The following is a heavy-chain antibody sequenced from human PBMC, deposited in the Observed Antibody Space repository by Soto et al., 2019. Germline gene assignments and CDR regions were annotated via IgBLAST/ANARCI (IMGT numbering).Heavy chain of an antibody. CDR2: ISSSGNT. J-gene: IGHJ4*02. CDR1: GVSIINFY. Sequence: SVTHSLSCTFAGVSIINFYWSLIRQPQEKGLEWIGYISSSGNTNYNPSLKSRVSISVDTSKNQFSLNLTSVTAADTGVYYCARAPMVLTRSYFDSWGQGNPVTVS. CDR3: ARAPMVLTRSYFDS. V-gene: IGHV4-59*01. D-gene: IGHD3-22*01.